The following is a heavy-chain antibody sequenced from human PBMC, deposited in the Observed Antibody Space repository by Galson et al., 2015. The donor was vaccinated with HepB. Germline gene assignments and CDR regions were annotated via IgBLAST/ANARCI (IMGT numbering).Heavy chain of an antibody. CDR3: AKDLRYCSGGSCYSNYYYYGMDV. D-gene: IGHD2-15*01. J-gene: IGHJ6*02. Sequence: SLRLSCAASGFTFSSYGMHWVRQAPGKGLEWVAVISYDGSNKYYADSVKGRFTISRDNSKNTLYLQMNSLRAEDTAVYYCAKDLRYCSGGSCYSNYYYYGMDVWGQGTTVTVSS. V-gene: IGHV3-30*18. CDR2: ISYDGSNK. CDR1: GFTFSSYG.